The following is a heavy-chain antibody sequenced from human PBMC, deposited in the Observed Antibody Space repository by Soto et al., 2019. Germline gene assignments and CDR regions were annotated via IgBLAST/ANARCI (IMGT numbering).Heavy chain of an antibody. D-gene: IGHD4-17*01. J-gene: IGHJ4*02. Sequence: QLQLQESGLGLVKPSETLSLTCTVSGGSISSSSYYWGWIRQPPGKGLEWIGSINYSGNTYYNPSLKSRVTISLDTSKNDFSLNLSSVTAADTAVYYCARLYGDYVGYWGQGTLVTVSS. V-gene: IGHV4-39*02. CDR2: INYSGNT. CDR3: ARLYGDYVGY. CDR1: GGSISSSSYY.